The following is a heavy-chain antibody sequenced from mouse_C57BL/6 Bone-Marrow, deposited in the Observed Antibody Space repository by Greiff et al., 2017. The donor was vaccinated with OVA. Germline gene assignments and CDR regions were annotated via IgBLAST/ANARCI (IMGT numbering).Heavy chain of an antibody. J-gene: IGHJ4*01. V-gene: IGHV1-81*01. CDR2: IYPRSGNT. D-gene: IGHD3-1*01. CDR1: GYTFTSYG. CDR3: ARWGLRRDY. Sequence: LVESGAELARPGASVKLSCKASGYTFTSYGISWVKQRTGQGLEWIGEIYPRSGNTYYNEKFKGKATLTADKSSSTAYMELRSLTSEDSAVYFCARWGLRRDYWGQGTSVTVSS.